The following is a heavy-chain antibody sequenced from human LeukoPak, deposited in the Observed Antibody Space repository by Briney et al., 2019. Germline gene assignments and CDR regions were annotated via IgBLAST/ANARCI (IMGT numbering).Heavy chain of an antibody. CDR1: GFTFDDYG. Sequence: GGSLRLSCAASGFTFDDYGMSWVRQAPGKGLEWVSGINWNGGSTGYADSVKGRFTISRDNAKNSLYLQMNSLRAEDTALYYRARAVASIVVVPAATLNAFDIWGQGTMVTVSS. D-gene: IGHD2-2*01. CDR2: INWNGGST. CDR3: ARAVASIVVVPAATLNAFDI. V-gene: IGHV3-20*04. J-gene: IGHJ3*02.